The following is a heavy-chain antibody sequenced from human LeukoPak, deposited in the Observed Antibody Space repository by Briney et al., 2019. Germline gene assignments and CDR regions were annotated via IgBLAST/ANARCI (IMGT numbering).Heavy chain of an antibody. D-gene: IGHD6-13*01. J-gene: IGHJ5*02. Sequence: SGPTLVKPTHTLTLTCTFSGFSLSTGGVGVGWIRQPPGKALEWLALIYWDDDKRYSPSLKSRLTITKDTSKNQVVLTMTNMDPVDTATYYCAHKRRLIAAAGSWFDPWGQGTLVTVSS. V-gene: IGHV2-5*02. CDR1: GFSLSTGGVG. CDR3: AHKRRLIAAAGSWFDP. CDR2: IYWDDDK.